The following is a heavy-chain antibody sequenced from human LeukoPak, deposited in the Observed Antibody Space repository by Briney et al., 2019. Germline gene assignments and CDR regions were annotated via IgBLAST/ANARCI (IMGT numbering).Heavy chain of an antibody. Sequence: GGSLRLSCATSGFTFSSYSMNWVRQAPGKGLEWVSFISTSSSYIHNADSVKGRFTISRDNAENSLYLQMNSLRAEDTAVYYCARAAIAAARIYYYMDVWGKGTTVTVSS. D-gene: IGHD6-13*01. CDR1: GFTFSSYS. V-gene: IGHV3-21*01. CDR3: ARAAIAAARIYYYMDV. CDR2: ISTSSSYI. J-gene: IGHJ6*03.